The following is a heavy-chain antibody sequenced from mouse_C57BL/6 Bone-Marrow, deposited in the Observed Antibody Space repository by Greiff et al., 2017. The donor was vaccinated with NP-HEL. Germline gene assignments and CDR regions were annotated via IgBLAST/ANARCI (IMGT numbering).Heavy chain of an antibody. D-gene: IGHD1-1*01. CDR2: IDPSDSYT. CDR1: GYTFTSYW. CDR3: ARGGYYYGSSLAWFAD. J-gene: IGHJ3*01. V-gene: IGHV1-69*01. Sequence: QVQLQQPGAELVMPGASVKLSCKASGYTFTSYWMHWVKQRPGQGLEWIGEIDPSDSYTNYNQKFKGKSTLTVDKSSSTAYMQLSSLTSEDSAVYYGARGGYYYGSSLAWFADWGQGTLVTVSA.